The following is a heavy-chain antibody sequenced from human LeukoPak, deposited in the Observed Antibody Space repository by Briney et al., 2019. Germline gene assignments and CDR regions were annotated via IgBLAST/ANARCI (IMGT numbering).Heavy chain of an antibody. V-gene: IGHV3-21*01. CDR3: ARAGDIVVVPAASAEYFQH. CDR2: ISSSSSYI. Sequence: NPGGSLRLSCAASGSTFSSYSMNWVRQAPGKGLEWVSSISSSSSYIYYADSVKGRFTISRDNAKNSLYLQMSSLRAEDTAVYYCARAGDIVVVPAASAEYFQHWGQGTLVTVSS. CDR1: GSTFSSYS. J-gene: IGHJ1*01. D-gene: IGHD2-2*01.